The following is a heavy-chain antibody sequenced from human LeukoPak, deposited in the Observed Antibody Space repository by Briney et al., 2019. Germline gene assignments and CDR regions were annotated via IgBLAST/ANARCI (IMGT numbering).Heavy chain of an antibody. V-gene: IGHV3-23*01. CDR2: INENGAIT. CDR1: GFASTKYG. J-gene: IGHJ4*02. Sequence: GGSLRLSCAASGFASTKYGISGGSEAPGKGLERTSAINENGAITKYADSVRGRFTISRDNSKDTLYLQINSLRVEDTAVYYCASRYCSSGGCYPAFDYWGQGTLVTVSS. CDR3: ASRYCSSGGCYPAFDY. D-gene: IGHD2-15*01.